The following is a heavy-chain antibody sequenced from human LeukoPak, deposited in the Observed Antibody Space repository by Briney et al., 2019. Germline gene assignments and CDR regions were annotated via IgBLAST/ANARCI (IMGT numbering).Heavy chain of an antibody. CDR2: IYYGGST. CDR3: ARRERDSSGLNWFQP. D-gene: IGHD6-19*01. J-gene: IGHJ5*02. V-gene: IGHV4-59*08. CDR1: GGSISNHN. Sequence: SETLSLTCTVSGGSISNHNWRWIRQPPGKGLEWIGYIYYGGSTQYNPSLKSRVTMLIDTSRNQFSLKLNSVTATDTAVYYCARRERDSSGLNWFQPWGQGTLVTVSS.